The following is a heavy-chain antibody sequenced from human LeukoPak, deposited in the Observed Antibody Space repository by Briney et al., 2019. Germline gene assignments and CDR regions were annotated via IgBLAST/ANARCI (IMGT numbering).Heavy chain of an antibody. Sequence: SETLSLTCTVSGGSISSYYWSWIRQPPGKGLEWIGYIYYSGSTNYNPSLKSRVTISVDTSKNQFSLKLSSVTAADTAVYYCARGIGYSSSWYVDYWGQGTLVTVSS. V-gene: IGHV4-59*01. CDR3: ARGIGYSSSWYVDY. J-gene: IGHJ4*02. D-gene: IGHD6-13*01. CDR1: GGSISSYY. CDR2: IYYSGST.